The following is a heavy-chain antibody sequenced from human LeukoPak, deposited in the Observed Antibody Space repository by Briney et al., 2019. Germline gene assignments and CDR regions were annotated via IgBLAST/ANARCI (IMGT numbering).Heavy chain of an antibody. D-gene: IGHD3-10*01. Sequence: GGSLRLSCAASGFTFSSSAMSWVRQAPGKGLEWVSTISGSGGSTHYADSVKGWFTISRDNSKNTLFLQINSLRAEDTAVYYCAKGGVLLWFGESPDAFDIWGQGTMVTVSS. CDR1: GFTFSSSA. J-gene: IGHJ3*02. V-gene: IGHV3-23*01. CDR3: AKGGVLLWFGESPDAFDI. CDR2: ISGSGGST.